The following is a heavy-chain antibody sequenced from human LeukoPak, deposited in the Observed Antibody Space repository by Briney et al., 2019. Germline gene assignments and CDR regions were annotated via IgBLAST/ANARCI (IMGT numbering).Heavy chain of an antibody. CDR3: ARVGGVVPAAIRGWFDP. D-gene: IGHD2-2*02. Sequence: SETLSLTCTVSGGSISSYYWSWIRQPPGKGLEWIGYIYYSGSTNYNPSLKSRVTISVDTSKNQFPLKLSSVTAADTAVYYCARVGGVVPAAIRGWFDPWGQGTLVTVSS. V-gene: IGHV4-59*01. CDR1: GGSISSYY. J-gene: IGHJ5*02. CDR2: IYYSGST.